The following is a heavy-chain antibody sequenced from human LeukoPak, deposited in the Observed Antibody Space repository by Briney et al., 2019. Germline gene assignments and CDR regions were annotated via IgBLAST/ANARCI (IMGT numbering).Heavy chain of an antibody. V-gene: IGHV3-7*01. J-gene: IGHJ4*02. Sequence: GGSLRLSCAASGFTFSSYWMSWVRQAPGKGLEWVANIKQDGSEKYYVDSVKGRFTISRDNAKNSLYLQMNSLRAEDTAVYYCAKGPYSGYDYFDYWGQGTLVTVSS. CDR3: AKGPYSGYDYFDY. D-gene: IGHD5-12*01. CDR1: GFTFSSYW. CDR2: IKQDGSEK.